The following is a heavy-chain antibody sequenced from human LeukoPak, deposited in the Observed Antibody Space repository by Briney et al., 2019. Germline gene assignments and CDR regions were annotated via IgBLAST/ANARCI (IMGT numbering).Heavy chain of an antibody. Sequence: PSETLSLTCTVSGGSISSGGYYWSWIRQPPGKGLEWIGYIYHSGSTYYNPSLKSRVTISVDRSKNQFSLKLSSVTAADTAVYYCATNWNYRLDYWGQGTLVTVSS. CDR1: GGSISSGGYY. D-gene: IGHD1-1*01. CDR2: IYHSGST. J-gene: IGHJ4*02. CDR3: ATNWNYRLDY. V-gene: IGHV4-30-2*01.